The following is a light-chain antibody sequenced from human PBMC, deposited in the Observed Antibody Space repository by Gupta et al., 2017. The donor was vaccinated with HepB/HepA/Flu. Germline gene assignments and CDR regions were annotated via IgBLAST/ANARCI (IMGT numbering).Light chain of an antibody. CDR3: QQFNSYPL. Sequence: DIHSTQSPSFLSASVGDRVTISCRASQGIYSYLAWYQQKPGKAPKLLIYAASTLQSGVPSRFSGSGSGTEFTLTIHSLQAEDFATYYCQQFNSYPLFGRGTKVEIK. CDR2: AAS. V-gene: IGKV1-9*01. J-gene: IGKJ4*01. CDR1: QGIYSY.